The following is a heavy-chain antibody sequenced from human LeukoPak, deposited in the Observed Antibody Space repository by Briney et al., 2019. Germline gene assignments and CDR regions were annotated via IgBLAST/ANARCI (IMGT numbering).Heavy chain of an antibody. Sequence: PSETLSLTCTVSGGSISSSSYYWGWLRQPPGKGLEWIGSIYYSGSTYYNPSLKSRVTISVDTSKNQFSLKLSSVTAADTAVYYCARSGPLVRGLSWFDPWGQGTLVTVSS. V-gene: IGHV4-39*07. CDR1: GGSISSSSYY. D-gene: IGHD3-10*01. CDR3: ARSGPLVRGLSWFDP. J-gene: IGHJ5*02. CDR2: IYYSGST.